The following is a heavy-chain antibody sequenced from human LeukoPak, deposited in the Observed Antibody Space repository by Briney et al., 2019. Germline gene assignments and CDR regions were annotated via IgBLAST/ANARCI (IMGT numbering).Heavy chain of an antibody. D-gene: IGHD5-24*01. CDR2: ISSSSSYI. V-gene: IGHV3-21*01. CDR3: AKGGDGYNYYFDY. CDR1: GFTFSSYS. J-gene: IGHJ4*02. Sequence: GGSLRLSCAASGFTFSSYSMNWVRQAPGKGLEWVSSISSSSSYIYYADSVKGRFTISRDNAKNSLYLQMNSLRAEDTAVYYCAKGGDGYNYYFDYWGQETLVTVSS.